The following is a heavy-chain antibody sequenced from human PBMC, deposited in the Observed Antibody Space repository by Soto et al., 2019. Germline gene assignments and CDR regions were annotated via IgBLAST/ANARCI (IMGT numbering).Heavy chain of an antibody. CDR3: ARHTSSGYYYQIEY. V-gene: IGHV4-39*01. Sequence: SETLSLTCTVSGGSISSSFYWDWIRQPPGKGLEWIGNMYGSGSTYYNPSLKSRVTISVDTSKNQFSLRLSSVTAADTAVYYCARHTSSGYYYQIEYWGQGTLVTVSS. D-gene: IGHD3-3*01. J-gene: IGHJ4*02. CDR1: GGSISSSFY. CDR2: MYGSGST.